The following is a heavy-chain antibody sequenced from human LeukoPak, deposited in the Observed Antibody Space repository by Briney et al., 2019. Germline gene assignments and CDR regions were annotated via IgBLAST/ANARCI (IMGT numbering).Heavy chain of an antibody. V-gene: IGHV3-30-3*02. CDR2: ISYDGSNK. D-gene: IGHD6-19*01. CDR1: GFTFSSYA. CDR3: AKSPVASSGWFDAFDY. J-gene: IGHJ4*02. Sequence: GGSLRLSCAASGFTFSSYAMHWVRQAPGKGLEWVAVISYDGSNKYYADSVKGRFTISRDNSKNTLYLQMNSLRAEGTAVYYCAKSPVASSGWFDAFDYWGQGTLVTVSS.